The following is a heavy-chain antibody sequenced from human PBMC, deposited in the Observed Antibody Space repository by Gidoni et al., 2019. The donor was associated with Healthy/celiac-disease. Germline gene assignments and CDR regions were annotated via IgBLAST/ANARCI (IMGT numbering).Heavy chain of an antibody. V-gene: IGHV3-74*01. D-gene: IGHD3-22*01. CDR3: ARGREDYYDSSGYLH. CDR1: GFTFSSYW. J-gene: IGHJ4*02. Sequence: EVQLVESGGGLVQPGGSLRLSCAASGFTFSSYWMHWVRQAPGKGLVWVSRINSDGSSTSYADSVKGRITISRDNAKNTLYLQMNSLRAEDTAVYYCARGREDYYDSSGYLHWGQGTLVTVSS. CDR2: INSDGSST.